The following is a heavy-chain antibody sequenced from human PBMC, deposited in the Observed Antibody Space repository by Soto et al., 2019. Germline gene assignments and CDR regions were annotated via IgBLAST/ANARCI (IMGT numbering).Heavy chain of an antibody. Sequence: QPGGSLRLSCVVYGFTFRNYDMHWVRQAPGKGLEWMAIVSDDGSKTYYSDSAKGRLSISRDNSKNTLYPQMDSLRPEDTAVYYCAKDLSRQRNIPDYWGQGTLVTVSS. V-gene: IGHV3-30*18. J-gene: IGHJ4*02. D-gene: IGHD1-1*01. CDR2: VSDDGSKT. CDR3: AKDLSRQRNIPDY. CDR1: GFTFRNYD.